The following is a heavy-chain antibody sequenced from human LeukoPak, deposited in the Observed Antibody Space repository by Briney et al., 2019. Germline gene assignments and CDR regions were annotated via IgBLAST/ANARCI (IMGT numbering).Heavy chain of an antibody. Sequence: SETLSLTCTVSGGSISSYYWSWIRQPPGKGLEWIGYIYYSGSTNYNPSLKSRVTISVDTSKNQFSLKLSSVTAADTAVYYCARLLKNYSSGWFDYWGQGTLVTVSS. CDR1: GGSISSYY. D-gene: IGHD6-19*01. J-gene: IGHJ4*02. CDR2: IYYSGST. CDR3: ARLLKNYSSGWFDY. V-gene: IGHV4-59*01.